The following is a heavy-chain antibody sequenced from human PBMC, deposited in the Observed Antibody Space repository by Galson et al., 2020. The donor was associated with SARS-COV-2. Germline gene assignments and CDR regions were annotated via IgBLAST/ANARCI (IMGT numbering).Heavy chain of an antibody. D-gene: IGHD3-22*01. CDR1: ESTFSSYS. CDR2: IGSSSHYL. J-gene: IGHJ6*02. V-gene: IGHV3-21*01. CDR3: ARSVVPSVDYYGMDV. Sequence: PGGSMRLSCAASESTFSSYSMNWVSQAPGRGLEWISSIGSSSHYLYYTDSVKGRFTISRDNAKNSLYLQMNSLRVEDTAVYYCARSVVPSVDYYGMDVWGQGTTVTVSS.